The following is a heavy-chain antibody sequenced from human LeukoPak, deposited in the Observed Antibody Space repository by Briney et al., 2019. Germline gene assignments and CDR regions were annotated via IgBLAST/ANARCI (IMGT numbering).Heavy chain of an antibody. Sequence: PGGSLRLSCAASGFTFSSYWMHWVRQAPGKGLVWVSRINSDGSNTEYADSVRGRFTISRDNARNTLFLQMHSLRAEDTAVYYCARARGFDWWGQGTLVTVSS. J-gene: IGHJ4*02. CDR2: INSDGSNT. V-gene: IGHV3-74*01. CDR1: GFTFSSYW. CDR3: ARARGFDW.